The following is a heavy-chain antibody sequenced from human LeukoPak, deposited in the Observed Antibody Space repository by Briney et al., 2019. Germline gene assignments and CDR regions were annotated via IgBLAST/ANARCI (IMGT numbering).Heavy chain of an antibody. V-gene: IGHV3-73*01. D-gene: IGHD6-13*01. CDR3: TTYRYSSSWYSNPGIDY. CDR2: IRSKANSYAT. J-gene: IGHJ4*02. CDR1: GFTFSGSA. Sequence: PGGSLRLSCAASGFTFSGSAMHWVRQASGKGLEWVGRIRSKANSYATAYAASVKGRFTISRDDSKNTAYLQMNSLKTEDTAVYYCTTYRYSSSWYSNPGIDYWGQGTLVTVSS.